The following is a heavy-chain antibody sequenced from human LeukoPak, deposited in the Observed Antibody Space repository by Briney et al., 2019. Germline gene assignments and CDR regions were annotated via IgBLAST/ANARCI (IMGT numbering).Heavy chain of an antibody. V-gene: IGHV3-21*01. CDR2: ISSSSSYI. J-gene: IGHJ3*02. Sequence: GGSLRLSCAASGFTFSSYSTSCVRQAPGKGLEWVSSISSSSSYIYYADSVKGRFTISRDNAKNSLYLQMNSLRAEYTVVYYCARPLAGYCSSSTCYRKSHAFDIWGQGTMVTVSS. CDR1: GFTFSSYS. D-gene: IGHD2-2*01. CDR3: ARPLAGYCSSSTCYRKSHAFDI.